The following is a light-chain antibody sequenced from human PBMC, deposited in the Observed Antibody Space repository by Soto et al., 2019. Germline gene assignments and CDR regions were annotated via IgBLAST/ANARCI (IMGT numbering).Light chain of an antibody. CDR2: EVT. Sequence: QSALTQPPSASGSPGQSVTISCTGTSSDVGRYNYVSWYQHHPGKAPKLMIYEVTKRPSGVPDRFSGSKSGNTASLTVSGLQADDEAEYFCCSHACINNFWVFGGGTQLTVL. CDR1: SSDVGRYNY. CDR3: CSHACINNFWV. J-gene: IGLJ3*02. V-gene: IGLV2-8*01.